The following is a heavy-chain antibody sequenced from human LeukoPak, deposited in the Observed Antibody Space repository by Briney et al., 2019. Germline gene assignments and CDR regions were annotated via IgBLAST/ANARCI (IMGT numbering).Heavy chain of an antibody. Sequence: GASVKVSCKASGYTFTSYAMHWVRQAPGQRLEWMGWINAGNGNTKYSQKFQGRVTITRDTSASTAYMELSSLRSEDTAVYYCARERYRTGYSSSWTFYYWGQGTLVTVSS. CDR3: ARERYRTGYSSSWTFYY. J-gene: IGHJ4*02. CDR1: GYTFTSYA. D-gene: IGHD6-13*01. V-gene: IGHV1-3*01. CDR2: INAGNGNT.